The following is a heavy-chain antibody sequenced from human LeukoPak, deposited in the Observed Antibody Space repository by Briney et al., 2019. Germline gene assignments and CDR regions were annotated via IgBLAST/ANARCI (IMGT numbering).Heavy chain of an antibody. CDR3: AICGGDCYSLGAFDI. CDR1: GYSFTSYW. D-gene: IGHD2-21*02. J-gene: IGHJ3*02. Sequence: GESRKISCKGSGYSFTSYWIGWVRQMPGKGLEWMGIIYPGDSDTRYSPSFQGQVTISADKSISTAYLQWSSLKASDTAMYYCAICGGDCYSLGAFDIWGQGTMVTVSS. CDR2: IYPGDSDT. V-gene: IGHV5-51*01.